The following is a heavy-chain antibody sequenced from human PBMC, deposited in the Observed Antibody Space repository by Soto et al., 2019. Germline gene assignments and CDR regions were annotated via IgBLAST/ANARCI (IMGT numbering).Heavy chain of an antibody. D-gene: IGHD3-16*02. V-gene: IGHV3-21*01. J-gene: IGHJ5*02. CDR1: GFTFSSYS. CDR2: ISSSSSYI. CDR3: ASIFAFDDYIWGSYHDVT. Sequence: GGSLRLSCAASGFTFSSYSMNWVRQAPGKGLEWVSSISSSSSYIYYADSVKGRFTISSDNAKNSLYLQMNSLRAEDTAVYYCASIFAFDDYIWGSYHDVTWGQGTLVTVSS.